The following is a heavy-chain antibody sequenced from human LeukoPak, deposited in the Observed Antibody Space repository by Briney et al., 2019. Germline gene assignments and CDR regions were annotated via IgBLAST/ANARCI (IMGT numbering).Heavy chain of an antibody. J-gene: IGHJ2*01. V-gene: IGHV3-48*02. CDR3: AKEELGHWYFDL. D-gene: IGHD7-27*01. CDR1: GFTISSYS. CDR2: ISSSSSTT. Sequence: PGGSLRLSCAASGFTISSYSMNWVRQAPGKGLEWVSYISSSSSTTYYADSVKGRFTISRDNAKNSLYLQMNSLRDEDTAVYYCAKEELGHWYFDLWGRGTLVTVSS.